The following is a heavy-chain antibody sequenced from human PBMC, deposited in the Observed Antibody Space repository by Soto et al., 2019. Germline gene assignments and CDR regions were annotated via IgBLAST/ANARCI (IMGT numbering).Heavy chain of an antibody. D-gene: IGHD1-20*01. J-gene: IGHJ4*02. CDR1: GGTFSSYA. V-gene: IGHV1-69*06. Sequence: SVKVSCKASGGTFSSYAISWVRQAPGQGLEWMGGIIPIFGTANYAQKFQGRVTITADKSTSTAYMELSSLRSEDTAVYYCARDAPYNWKYFDYWGQGTLVTVSS. CDR3: ARDAPYNWKYFDY. CDR2: IIPIFGTA.